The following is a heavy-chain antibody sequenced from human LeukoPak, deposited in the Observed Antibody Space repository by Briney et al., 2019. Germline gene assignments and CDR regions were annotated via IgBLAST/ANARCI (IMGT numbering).Heavy chain of an antibody. D-gene: IGHD3-9*01. J-gene: IGHJ6*02. CDR3: ARRPHYDILTGYYSYGMDV. CDR2: IISIFGTA. CDR1: GGTFSSYA. Sequence: SVKVSCKASGGTFSSYAISWVRQAPGQGLEWMGGIISIFGTANYAQKFQGRVTITADESTSTAYMELSSLRSEDTAVYYCARRPHYDILTGYYSYGMDVWGQGTTVTVSS. V-gene: IGHV1-69*13.